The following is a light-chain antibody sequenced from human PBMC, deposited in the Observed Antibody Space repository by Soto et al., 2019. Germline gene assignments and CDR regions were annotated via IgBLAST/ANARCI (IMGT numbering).Light chain of an antibody. CDR2: DAS. CDR1: QSVSSY. CDR3: QQRSYLPAT. V-gene: IGKV3-11*01. Sequence: EIVLTQSPAILSMSPGERATLSCRASQSVSSYFAWYQQKPGQAPRLLIYDASNRATGVPARFSGSGSGTDFTLTISSLEPEDFAVYYCQQRSYLPATFGQGTKVDIK. J-gene: IGKJ1*01.